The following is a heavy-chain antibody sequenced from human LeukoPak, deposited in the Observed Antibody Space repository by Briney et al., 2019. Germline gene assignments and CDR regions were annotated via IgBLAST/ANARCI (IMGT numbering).Heavy chain of an antibody. V-gene: IGHV3-30*02. Sequence: PGGSLRLSCAASGFTFSSFGMHWVRQAPGKGLEWAAFIHYDGSSVHYADSVKGRFTISRDNSKNTLYLQMNSLRAEDTAVYYCVKGLIAAAGTFDYWGQGTLVTVSS. CDR2: IHYDGSSV. CDR3: VKGLIAAAGTFDY. J-gene: IGHJ4*02. CDR1: GFTFSSFG. D-gene: IGHD6-13*01.